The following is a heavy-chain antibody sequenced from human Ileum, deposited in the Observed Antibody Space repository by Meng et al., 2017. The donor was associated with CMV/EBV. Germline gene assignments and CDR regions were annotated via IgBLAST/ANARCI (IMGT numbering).Heavy chain of an antibody. CDR3: ATNSEDY. CDR1: GGSFSDYY. CDR2: VHHSGIT. Sequence: VQLQQWGAGLLKPSETMSLNCAVYGGSFSDYYWIWIRQSPGKGLEWIGEVHHSGITNYNPSLKSRVTISVDTSKNQFFLKLTSVTAADTGLYYCATNSEDYWGQGTLVTVSS. J-gene: IGHJ4*02. V-gene: IGHV4-34*01. D-gene: IGHD4-23*01.